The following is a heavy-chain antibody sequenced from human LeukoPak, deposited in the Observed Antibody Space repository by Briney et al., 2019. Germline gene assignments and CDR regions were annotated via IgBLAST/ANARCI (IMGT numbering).Heavy chain of an antibody. Sequence: ASVKVSCKASGYSFNTYYIHWVRQAPGQGLEWMGILNPSSGRTSSAQKFQDRVTMTRDTSTSTVYMELSSLRSEDTAVYYCARESESSSQGLSGYWGQGTLATVSS. D-gene: IGHD3-22*01. CDR3: ARESESSSQGLSGY. CDR2: LNPSSGRT. V-gene: IGHV1-46*02. J-gene: IGHJ4*02. CDR1: GYSFNTYY.